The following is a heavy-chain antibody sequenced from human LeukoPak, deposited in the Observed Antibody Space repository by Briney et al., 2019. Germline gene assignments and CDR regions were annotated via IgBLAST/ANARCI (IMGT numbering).Heavy chain of an antibody. CDR1: GFTFKDYA. D-gene: IGHD3-10*01. Sequence: GGSLRLSCAASGFTFKDYAMSWVRQAPGKGLEWVSAISGSGGSTYYADSVKGRFTISRDNSKNTLYLQMNSLRAEDTAVYYCARSPPFIIIIALPYFNYGAKEPWVTVSS. CDR3: ARSPPFIIIIALPYFN. CDR2: ISGSGGST. J-gene: IGHJ4*01. V-gene: IGHV3-23*01.